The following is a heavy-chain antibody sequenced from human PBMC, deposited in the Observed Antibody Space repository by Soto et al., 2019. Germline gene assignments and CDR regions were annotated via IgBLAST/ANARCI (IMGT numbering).Heavy chain of an antibody. V-gene: IGHV3-30*03. CDR3: ARGDSGHSYFDY. J-gene: IGHJ4*01. Sequence: QVQPVESGGGVVQPGRSLRLSCTAAGITLSTYGMHWVRQAPGTGLEWVAGISYDGNIKDYADSGKGRFTISRDNSKNALYVQMNSLRAEDTAVYYWARGDSGHSYFDYWGHGTLVTVSS. CDR2: ISYDGNIK. CDR1: GITLSTYG. D-gene: IGHD2-21*02.